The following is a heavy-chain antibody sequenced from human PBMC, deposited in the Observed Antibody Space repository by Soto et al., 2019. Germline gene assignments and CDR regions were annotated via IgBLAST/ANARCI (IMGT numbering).Heavy chain of an antibody. J-gene: IGHJ6*02. CDR3: APLSVSLSGPYGIHV. Sequence: PSETLSLTCSVSGYSVTSSDYYWARIRQPPGKGLEWIGSMFYSGLTYYNPSLKSRVTLSVDTSKNQLSVRLNSVTAADTAVYYCAPLSVSLSGPYGIHVWGQGTTVTVSS. D-gene: IGHD2-15*01. CDR1: GYSVTSSDYY. V-gene: IGHV4-39*01. CDR2: MFYSGLT.